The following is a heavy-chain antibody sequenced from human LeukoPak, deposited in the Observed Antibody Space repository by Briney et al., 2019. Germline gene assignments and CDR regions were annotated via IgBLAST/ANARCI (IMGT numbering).Heavy chain of an antibody. CDR2: ISGSGGST. CDR3: ARVVRGVIKGEGFDY. D-gene: IGHD3-10*01. Sequence: PGGSLRLSCAASGFTFSSYAMSWVRQAPGKGLEWVSAISGSGGSTYYADSVKGRFTISRDNAKNSLYLQMNSLRAEDTAVYYCARVVRGVIKGEGFDYWGQGTLVTVSS. V-gene: IGHV3-23*01. CDR1: GFTFSSYA. J-gene: IGHJ4*02.